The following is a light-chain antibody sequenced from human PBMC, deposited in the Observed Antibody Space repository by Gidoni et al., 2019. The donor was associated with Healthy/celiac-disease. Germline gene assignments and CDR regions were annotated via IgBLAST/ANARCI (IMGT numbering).Light chain of an antibody. Sequence: QSPSSLSASVGDRVTITCQASQDISNYLNWYQQKPGKAPKLLIYDASNLETGVPSRFSGSGSGTDFTFTISSLQPEDIATYYCQQYDNLPIFTFGQGTKVDIK. V-gene: IGKV1-33*01. CDR2: DAS. J-gene: IGKJ3*01. CDR1: QDISNY. CDR3: QQYDNLPIFT.